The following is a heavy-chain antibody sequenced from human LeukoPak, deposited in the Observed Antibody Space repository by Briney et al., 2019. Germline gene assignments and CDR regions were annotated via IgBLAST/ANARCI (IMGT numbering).Heavy chain of an antibody. V-gene: IGHV1-8*01. CDR2: MNPNSGNT. CDR3: ARVSMARGAAPYNWFDP. D-gene: IGHD3-10*01. CDR1: GYTFSSYD. J-gene: IGHJ5*02. Sequence: GASVKVSCKASGYTFSSYDINWVRQATGQGLEWMGWMNPNSGNTGYAQKFQGRVTMTRNTSISTAYMELSSLRSEDTAVYYCARVSMARGAAPYNWFDPWGQGTLVTVSS.